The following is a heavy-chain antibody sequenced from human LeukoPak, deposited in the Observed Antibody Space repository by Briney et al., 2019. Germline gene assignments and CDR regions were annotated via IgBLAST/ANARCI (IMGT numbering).Heavy chain of an antibody. CDR2: IKHDVSEQ. J-gene: IGHJ3*02. CDR1: GFTLNTYW. V-gene: IGHV3-7*01. CDR3: ARERAFDI. Sequence: PGGSLRLSCAASGFTLNTYWMSWVRQAPGKGLEWVANIKHDVSEQYYVDSVKGRFTISRDNSKNSLYLQMNSLRAEDTAVYYCARERAFDIWGQGTMVTVSS.